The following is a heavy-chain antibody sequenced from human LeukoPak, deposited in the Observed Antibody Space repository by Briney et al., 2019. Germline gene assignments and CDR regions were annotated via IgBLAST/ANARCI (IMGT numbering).Heavy chain of an antibody. V-gene: IGHV3-66*01. CDR2: IYSGGST. CDR3: ARDPSSDGWFDH. CDR1: GFTVSQNY. J-gene: IGHJ5*02. Sequence: AGGSLRLSCAASGFTVSQNYMSWVRQAPGKGLEWVSVIYSGGSTYYADSVKGRFTISRDGSKNTLYLQVNSLRADDTAVYYCARDPSSDGWFDHWGQGTLVTVSS. D-gene: IGHD5-24*01.